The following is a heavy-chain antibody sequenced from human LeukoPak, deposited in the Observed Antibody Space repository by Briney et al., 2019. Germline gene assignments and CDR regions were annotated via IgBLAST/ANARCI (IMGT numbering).Heavy chain of an antibody. Sequence: ASVKVSCKASGYTFTSYYMHWVRQAPGQGLEWMGWISAYNGNTNYAQKLQGRVTMTTDTSTSTAYMELRSLRSDDTAVYYCANSIGGVLRGAFDIWGQGTMVTVSS. J-gene: IGHJ3*02. V-gene: IGHV1-18*04. CDR2: ISAYNGNT. CDR1: GYTFTSYY. CDR3: ANSIGGVLRGAFDI. D-gene: IGHD2-8*02.